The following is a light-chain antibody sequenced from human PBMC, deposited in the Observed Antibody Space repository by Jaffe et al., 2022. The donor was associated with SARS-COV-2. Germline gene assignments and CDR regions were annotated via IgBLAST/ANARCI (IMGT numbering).Light chain of an antibody. Sequence: EIVLTQSPGTLSLSPGEGATLSCRASQRVTTTYLAWYQQKPGQAPRLLMSGASSRATGIPDRFSGSGSGTDFTLTISRLEPEDFAVYYCQQSAGSPYTFGQGTKLEIK. V-gene: IGKV3-20*01. CDR1: QRVTTTY. CDR2: GAS. CDR3: QQSAGSPYT. J-gene: IGKJ2*01.